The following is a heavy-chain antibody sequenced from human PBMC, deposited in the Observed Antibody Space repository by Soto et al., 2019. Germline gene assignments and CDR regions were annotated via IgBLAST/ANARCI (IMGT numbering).Heavy chain of an antibody. Sequence: IWYIYHSGGTKYNPSLKSRATISIDTSKNQFSLKLSSVTAADTAVYYCARAAYDYGDYGQYYYYYSVDVWGQGTTVTVSS. J-gene: IGHJ6*02. D-gene: IGHD4-17*01. V-gene: IGHV4-59*01. CDR2: IYHSGGT. CDR3: ARAAYDYGDYGQYYYYYSVDV.